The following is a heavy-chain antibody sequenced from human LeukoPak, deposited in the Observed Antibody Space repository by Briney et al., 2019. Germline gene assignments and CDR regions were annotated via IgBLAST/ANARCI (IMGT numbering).Heavy chain of an antibody. D-gene: IGHD5/OR15-5a*01. CDR3: ARGVGVYVY. CDR2: IYFGGTT. Sequence: GGSLRLSCAASGFTVSSNYMTWVRDAPGQGLEWVSVIYFGGTTYYADSVKGRFTISRDNSKNTVYLQMNSLRVEDTAVYYCARGVGVYVYWGQGTLVTVSS. V-gene: IGHV3-53*01. J-gene: IGHJ4*02. CDR1: GFTVSSNY.